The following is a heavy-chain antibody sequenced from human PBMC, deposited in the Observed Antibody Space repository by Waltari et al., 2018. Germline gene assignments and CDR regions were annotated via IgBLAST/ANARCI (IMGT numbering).Heavy chain of an antibody. CDR2: IQLSGRT. V-gene: IGHV4-4*02. D-gene: IGHD2-15*01. CDR3: ARDRGRGIYLDS. Sequence: QMQMQESGPGLVKPSETLSVTCTVSGESMSSGDWGSWVRQSPEKGLEWIGQIQLSGRTHYNPSFESRVSISVDPSSNQFSLRMTSTTAADTAVYYCARDRGRGIYLDSWGRGTLVTVSA. J-gene: IGHJ4*02. CDR1: GESMSSGDW.